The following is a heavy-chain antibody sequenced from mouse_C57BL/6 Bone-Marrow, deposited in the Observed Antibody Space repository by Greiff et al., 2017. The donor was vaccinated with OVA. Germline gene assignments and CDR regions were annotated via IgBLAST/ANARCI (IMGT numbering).Heavy chain of an antibody. Sequence: VQLMESGPGLVQPSQSLSITCTVSGFSLTSYGVHWVRQPPGKGLEWLGVIWSGGSTDYNAAFISRLSISKDNSKSQVFFKMNSLQADDTAIYYCAKKRDYDWYFDVWGTGTTVTVSS. CDR2: IWSGGST. CDR1: GFSLTSYG. J-gene: IGHJ1*03. D-gene: IGHD2-4*01. CDR3: AKKRDYDWYFDV. V-gene: IGHV2-4*01.